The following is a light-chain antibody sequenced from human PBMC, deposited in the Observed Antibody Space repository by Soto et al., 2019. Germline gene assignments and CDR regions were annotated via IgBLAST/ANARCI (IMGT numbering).Light chain of an antibody. CDR1: SSDVGGYNS. CDR2: DVG. J-gene: IGLJ1*01. CDR3: SSYTSSSTNV. V-gene: IGLV2-14*03. Sequence: CALARPASGNGFPGRWITISCTGTSSDVGGYNSVSWYQHHPGKAPKLILYDVGDRPSGVSYRFSGSKSGNTASLTISGLQAVDEVDYYCSSYTSSSTNVFGTGTKVTVL.